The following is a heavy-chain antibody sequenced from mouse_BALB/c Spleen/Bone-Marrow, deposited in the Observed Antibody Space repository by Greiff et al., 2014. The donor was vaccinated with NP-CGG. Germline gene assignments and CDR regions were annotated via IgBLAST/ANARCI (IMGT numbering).Heavy chain of an antibody. Sequence: GSELVRPGASVKLSCKASGYTFTSYWMHWVKQRPGQGFEWIGNIYPGSGSTNYDEKFKSKATLTVDTSSSTAYMQLSSLTSEDSAVYYCTREGPTGTGGDYWGQGTTLTVSS. J-gene: IGHJ2*01. D-gene: IGHD4-1*02. V-gene: IGHV1S22*01. CDR3: TREGPTGTGGDY. CDR2: IYPGSGST. CDR1: GYTFTSYW.